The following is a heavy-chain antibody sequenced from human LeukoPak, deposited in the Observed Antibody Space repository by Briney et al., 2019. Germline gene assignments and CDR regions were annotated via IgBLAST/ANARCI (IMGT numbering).Heavy chain of an antibody. CDR3: ARGSGDSSGYYHTFDY. J-gene: IGHJ4*02. D-gene: IGHD3-22*01. Sequence: SQTLSLTCAISGDSVSSNSAAWNSIRQSPSRGLEWLGRTYYRSKWYNDYAVSVKSRITINPDTSKNQFSLQLNSVTPEDTAVYYCARGSGDSSGYYHTFDYWGQGTLVTVSS. CDR2: TYYRSKWYN. V-gene: IGHV6-1*01. CDR1: GDSVSSNSAA.